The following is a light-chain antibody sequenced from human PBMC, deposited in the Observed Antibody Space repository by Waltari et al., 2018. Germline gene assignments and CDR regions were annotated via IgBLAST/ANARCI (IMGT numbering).Light chain of an antibody. CDR2: KAS. J-gene: IGKJ2*01. CDR1: QTLLPW. Sequence: DTQVTQSPSTLSASVGDRVTITCRASQTLLPWMAWYQQKPGKAPKLLIYKASRLESGVPSRFSGTASGTEFTLTISSLQPDDSATYYCQQYHDYSTFGQGTKLEIK. CDR3: QQYHDYST. V-gene: IGKV1-5*03.